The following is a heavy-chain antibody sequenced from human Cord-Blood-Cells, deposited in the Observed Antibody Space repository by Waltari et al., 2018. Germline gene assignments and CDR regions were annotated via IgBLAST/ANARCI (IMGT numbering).Heavy chain of an antibody. J-gene: IGHJ4*02. CDR3: ARRSAVAGNFDD. CDR2: INHSGST. CDR1: GGSFSGYS. Sequence: QVQLQQWGAGLLKPSETLSLTCAVYGGSFSGYSWSWIRQPPGKGLEWIGEINHSGSTNYNPSLKGQFTISVVTSKNQFSLKLSSVTAADTAVYYCARRSAVAGNFDDWGQGTLVTVSS. D-gene: IGHD6-19*01. V-gene: IGHV4-34*01.